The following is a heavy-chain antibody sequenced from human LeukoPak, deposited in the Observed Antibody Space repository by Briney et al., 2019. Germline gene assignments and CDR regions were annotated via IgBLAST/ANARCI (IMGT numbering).Heavy chain of an antibody. CDR2: IIPIFGTA. V-gene: IGHV1-69*13. Sequence: ASVKVSCKASGGTFSSYAISWVRQAPGQGLEWMGGIIPIFGTANCAQMFQGRVTITADESTSTAYMELSSLRSEDTAVYYCAKGYCSSTSCYDFDYWGQGTLVTVSS. D-gene: IGHD2-2*01. CDR1: GGTFSSYA. J-gene: IGHJ4*02. CDR3: AKGYCSSTSCYDFDY.